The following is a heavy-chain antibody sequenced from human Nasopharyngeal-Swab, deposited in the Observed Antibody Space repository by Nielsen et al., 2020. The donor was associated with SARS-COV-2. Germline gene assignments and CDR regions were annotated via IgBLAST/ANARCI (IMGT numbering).Heavy chain of an antibody. CDR2: MNPNSGNT. J-gene: IGHJ6*02. V-gene: IGHV1-8*03. CDR1: GYTFTSYD. CDR3: ARGRIVVVPAAPSDYYYGMDV. D-gene: IGHD2-2*01. Sequence: ASVKVSCKASGYTFTSYDINWVRQATGQGLEWMGWMNPNSGNTGYAQKFQGRVTITRNTSISTAYMELSSLRSEDTAVYYCARGRIVVVPAAPSDYYYGMDVWGQGTTVTVSS.